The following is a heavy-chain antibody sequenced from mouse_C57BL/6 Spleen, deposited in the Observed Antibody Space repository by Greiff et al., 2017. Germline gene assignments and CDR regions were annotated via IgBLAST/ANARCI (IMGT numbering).Heavy chain of an antibody. Sequence: VQLQQSGPELVKPGASVKISCKASGYAFTSSWMNWVKQRPGKGLEWIGRIYPGDGDTNYNGKFKGKATLTADKASSTAYMQLSSLTSEDSAVYFCGRGGYTLYWGQGTTLTVSS. V-gene: IGHV1-82*01. D-gene: IGHD3-2*02. CDR3: GRGGYTLY. CDR2: IYPGDGDT. CDR1: GYAFTSSW. J-gene: IGHJ2*01.